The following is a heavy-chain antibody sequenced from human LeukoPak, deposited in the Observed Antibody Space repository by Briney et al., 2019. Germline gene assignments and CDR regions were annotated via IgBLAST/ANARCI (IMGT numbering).Heavy chain of an antibody. CDR1: GFTFSSYS. J-gene: IGHJ4*02. CDR3: AKSFDSIVVVTELDY. Sequence: GGSLRLSCAASGFTFSSYSMNWVRQAPGKGLEWVSSISSSSSYIYYADSVKGRFTISRDNSKNTLYLQMNSLRAEDTAVYYCAKSFDSIVVVTELDYWGQGTLVTVSS. V-gene: IGHV3-21*04. D-gene: IGHD2-21*02. CDR2: ISSSSSYI.